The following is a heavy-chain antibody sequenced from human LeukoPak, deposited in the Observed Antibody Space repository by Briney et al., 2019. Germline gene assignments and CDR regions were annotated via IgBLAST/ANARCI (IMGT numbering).Heavy chain of an antibody. CDR3: ATDRYYDGSGYYY. V-gene: IGHV1-24*01. CDR1: RYTLTELS. CDR2: FDPEEGET. J-gene: IGHJ4*02. D-gene: IGHD3-22*01. Sequence: ASVSVSCKVSRYTLTELSMHWVRQAPRKGLEWMGGFDPEEGETIYAQKFQGRVTMTEDTSTETAYMELSSLRSEDTAVYYCATDRYYDGSGYYYWGQGTLVTVSS.